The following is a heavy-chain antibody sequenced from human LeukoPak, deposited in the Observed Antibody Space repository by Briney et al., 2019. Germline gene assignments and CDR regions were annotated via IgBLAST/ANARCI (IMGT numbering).Heavy chain of an antibody. D-gene: IGHD2-21*02. V-gene: IGHV1-69*06. CDR3: ARARIAYCGGDCYGAFDY. CDR1: GGTFSSYA. CDR2: IIPIFGTA. Sequence: GASVKVSCKASGGTFSSYAISWVRQAPGQGLEWMGGIIPIFGTANYAQKFQGRVTITADKSTSTAYMELSSLRSEDTAVYYCARARIAYCGGDCYGAFDYWGQGTLVTVSS. J-gene: IGHJ4*02.